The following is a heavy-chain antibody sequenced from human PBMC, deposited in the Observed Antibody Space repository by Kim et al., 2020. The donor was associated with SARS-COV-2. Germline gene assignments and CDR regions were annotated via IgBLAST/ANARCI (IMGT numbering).Heavy chain of an antibody. CDR1: GDSINYHY. V-gene: IGHV4-59*11. D-gene: IGHD6-19*01. CDR3: ARDAYNSGRFNYWDY. CDR2: VYYSGNT. J-gene: IGHJ4*02. Sequence: SETLSLTCTVSGDSINYHYWNWIRQSPGRGLEWIGYVYYSGNTNYNPSLRGRVTISADTSKNQVSLQLTSVTAADTAVYYCARDAYNSGRFNYWDYWGQGAPVTVSS.